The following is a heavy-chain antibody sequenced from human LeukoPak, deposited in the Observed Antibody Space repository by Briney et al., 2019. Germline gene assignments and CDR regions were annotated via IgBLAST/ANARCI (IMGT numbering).Heavy chain of an antibody. CDR3: AADSRYDAFDI. Sequence: GGSLRLSCAASGFTFSSYWMSWVRQAPGKGLEWVANIKQDGSEKYYVDSVKGRFTISRDNAKNSLYLQMNSLRAEDTAVYYCAADSRYDAFDIWGQGTMVTVSS. CDR2: IKQDGSEK. V-gene: IGHV3-7*01. CDR1: GFTFSSYW. J-gene: IGHJ3*02.